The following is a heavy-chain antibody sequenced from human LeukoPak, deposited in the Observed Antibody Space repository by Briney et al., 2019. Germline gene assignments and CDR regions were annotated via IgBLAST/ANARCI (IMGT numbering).Heavy chain of an antibody. CDR2: IIPIFGTA. J-gene: IGHJ6*02. D-gene: IGHD3-10*01. CDR1: GGTFSSYA. V-gene: IGHV1-69*13. CDR3: ARDSEDSPSNDRKWVRVRGPYDGMDV. Sequence: ASVKVSCKASGGTFSSYAISWVRQAPGQGLEWMGGIIPIFGTANYAQKFQGRVTITADESTNTVYMELSSLKSEDTAVYYCARDSEDSPSNDRKWVRVRGPYDGMDVWGQGTTVTVSS.